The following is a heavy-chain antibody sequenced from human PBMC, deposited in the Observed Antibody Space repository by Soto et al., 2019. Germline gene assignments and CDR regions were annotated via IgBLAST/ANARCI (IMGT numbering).Heavy chain of an antibody. J-gene: IGHJ4*02. V-gene: IGHV4-59*08. Sequence: SETLSLTCTVSGGSISSYYWSWIRQPPGKGLEWIGYIYYSGSTNYNPSLKSRVTISVDTSKNQFSLKLSSVTAADTAVYYCARQTTYSGYDPNFDYWGQGTLVTVSS. CDR1: GGSISSYY. CDR3: ARQTTYSGYDPNFDY. CDR2: IYYSGST. D-gene: IGHD5-12*01.